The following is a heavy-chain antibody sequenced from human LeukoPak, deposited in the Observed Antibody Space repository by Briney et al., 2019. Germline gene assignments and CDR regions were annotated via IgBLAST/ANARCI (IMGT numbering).Heavy chain of an antibody. CDR3: ANSQQLVFDY. Sequence: GGSLRLSCAASGFTFSSYAMTWVRQAPRKGLEWVSTISTIGGTTSYADSVKGRFTLSRDKSTRTRYLQMYSLRAEDTAISYCANSQQLVFDYCGQGTLVTVSS. CDR2: ISTIGGTT. CDR1: GFTFSSYA. D-gene: IGHD6-13*01. J-gene: IGHJ4*02. V-gene: IGHV3-23*01.